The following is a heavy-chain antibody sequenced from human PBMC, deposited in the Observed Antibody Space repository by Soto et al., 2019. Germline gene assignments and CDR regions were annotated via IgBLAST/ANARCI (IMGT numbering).Heavy chain of an antibody. CDR1: GGTFSSYA. Sequence: QVQLVQSGAEVKKPGSSVKVSCKASGGTFSSYAISWVRQAPGQGLEWMGGIIPIFGTANYAQKFQGRVTSTADKSTSTAYMELSSLSSEDTAVYYCARDVSVAGPWYFDYWGQGTLVTVSS. D-gene: IGHD6-19*01. CDR2: IIPIFGTA. J-gene: IGHJ4*02. CDR3: ARDVSVAGPWYFDY. V-gene: IGHV1-69*06.